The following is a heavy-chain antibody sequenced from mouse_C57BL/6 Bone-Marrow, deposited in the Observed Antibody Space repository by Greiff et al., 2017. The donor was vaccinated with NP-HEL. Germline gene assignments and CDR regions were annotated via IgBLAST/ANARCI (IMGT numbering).Heavy chain of an antibody. Sequence: QVQLQQPGAELVMPGASVKLSCKASGYTFTSYWMHWVKQRPGQGLEWIGEIDPSDSYTNYNQKFKGKSTLTVDKSSSTAYMQLSSLTSEDSAVNYCATRQLRLYYFDYWGQGTTLTVSS. CDR1: GYTFTSYW. CDR3: ATRQLRLYYFDY. V-gene: IGHV1-69*01. D-gene: IGHD3-2*02. J-gene: IGHJ2*01. CDR2: IDPSDSYT.